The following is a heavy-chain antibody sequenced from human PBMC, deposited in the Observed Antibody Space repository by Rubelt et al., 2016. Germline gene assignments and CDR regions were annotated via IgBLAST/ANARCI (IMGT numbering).Heavy chain of an antibody. CDR2: ISSIEKFV. V-gene: IGHV3-21*02. D-gene: IGHD5-24*01. CDR1: AFTFSTFW. J-gene: IGHJ4*02. Sequence: EVQLLESGGGLVQPGGSLRLSCAASAFTFSTFWMHWVRQAPGKGLEWVSSISSIEKFVYYADSVKGRFTISRDNAKNSLYLQMNSLRDEDTAVYYCAIRDESRDGYNFRYWGQGTLVTVSS. CDR3: AIRDESRDGYNFRY.